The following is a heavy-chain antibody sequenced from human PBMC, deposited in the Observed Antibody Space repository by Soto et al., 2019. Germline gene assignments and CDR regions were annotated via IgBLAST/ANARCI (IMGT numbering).Heavy chain of an antibody. J-gene: IGHJ5*02. CDR3: ARDGVEFCTNGVCYISNWFDP. V-gene: IGHV1-3*01. D-gene: IGHD2-8*01. CDR1: GYTFTTYV. CDR2: INAGNGNT. Sequence: ASVKVSFKASGYTFTTYVIHWVRQAPGQRLEWMGWINAGNGNTKYSQKFQGRLTITRDASASTAYMELSSLRSEDTAVYYCARDGVEFCTNGVCYISNWFDPWGQGTLVTVSS.